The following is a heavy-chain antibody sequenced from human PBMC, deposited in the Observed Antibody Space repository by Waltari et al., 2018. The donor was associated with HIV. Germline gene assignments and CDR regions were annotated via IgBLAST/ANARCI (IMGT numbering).Heavy chain of an antibody. CDR2: ISDSGRST. Sequence: VQLLESGGGLVQPGGSLRLSCAASGFRFSEYAMSWVRQAPGKGPEWIAGISDSGRSTDYTDAVRGRFTISRDGSKSTVYLQMNGLRVDDTAVYYCAARGFSRWGRGTLVTVSS. CDR3: AARGFSR. D-gene: IGHD6-25*01. CDR1: GFRFSEYA. V-gene: IGHV3-23*01. J-gene: IGHJ2*01.